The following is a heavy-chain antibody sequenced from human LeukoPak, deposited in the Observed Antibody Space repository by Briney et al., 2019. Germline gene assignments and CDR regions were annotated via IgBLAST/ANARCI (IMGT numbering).Heavy chain of an antibody. J-gene: IGHJ4*02. Sequence: GGSLRLSCAASGFTFDDYARHWIRQAPGKGLEWVSGISWNSGSIGYAESVKGRFTISRDNAKNALYLQMNSLRAEDTAFYYCAKDMAYYDSSGAKDYWGQGTLVTVSS. CDR1: GFTFDDYA. CDR2: ISWNSGSI. D-gene: IGHD3-22*01. CDR3: AKDMAYYDSSGAKDY. V-gene: IGHV3-9*01.